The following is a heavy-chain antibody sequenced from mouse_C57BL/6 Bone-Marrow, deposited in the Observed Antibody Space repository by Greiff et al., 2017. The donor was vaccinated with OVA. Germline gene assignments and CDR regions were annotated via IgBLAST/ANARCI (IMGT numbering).Heavy chain of an antibody. CDR1: GFTFSDYG. CDR3: AITGNWYFDV. CDR2: ISSGSSTI. D-gene: IGHD4-1*01. V-gene: IGHV5-17*01. Sequence: EVKLMESGGGLVKPGGSLKLSCAASGFTFSDYGMHWVRQAPEKGLEWVAYISSGSSTIYYADTVKGRFPISRDNAKNTLFLQMTSLRSEDTAMYYCAITGNWYFDVWGTGTTVTVSS. J-gene: IGHJ1*03.